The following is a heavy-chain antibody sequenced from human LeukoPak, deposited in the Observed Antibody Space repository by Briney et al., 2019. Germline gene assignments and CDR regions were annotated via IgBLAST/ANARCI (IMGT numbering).Heavy chain of an antibody. J-gene: IGHJ4*02. CDR3: AKGSRGYTNYYFDH. V-gene: IGHV3-23*01. CDR1: GFSFSGYA. D-gene: IGHD2-2*02. Sequence: GGSLRLSCASSGFSFSGYAMIWVRQAPGKGLELVSTISGSGASTFYADSVRGRFITSKDIPSNTVYLQMNSLRAEDTAVYYCAKGSRGYTNYYFDHWGQGTLVTVSS. CDR2: ISGSGAST.